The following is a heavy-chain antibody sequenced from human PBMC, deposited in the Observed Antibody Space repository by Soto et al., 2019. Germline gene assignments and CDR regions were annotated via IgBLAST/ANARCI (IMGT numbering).Heavy chain of an antibody. D-gene: IGHD3-10*01. Sequence: GASVKVSCKASGYTFTSYGISWVRQAPGQGLEWMGWISAYNGNTNYAQKLQGRVTMTTDTSTSTAYMELRSLRSDDTAVYYCAREVSYGSGSYGWFDPWGQGTLVTVSS. V-gene: IGHV1-18*01. J-gene: IGHJ5*02. CDR3: AREVSYGSGSYGWFDP. CDR2: ISAYNGNT. CDR1: GYTFTSYG.